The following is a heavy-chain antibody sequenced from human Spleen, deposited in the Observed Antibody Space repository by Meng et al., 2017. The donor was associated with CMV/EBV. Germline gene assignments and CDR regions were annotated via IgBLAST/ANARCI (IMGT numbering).Heavy chain of an antibody. CDR1: GYTFSDNY. CDR3: ARRIRNPQFDS. D-gene: IGHD2-15*01. J-gene: IGHJ4*02. V-gene: IGHV1-2*02. Sequence: ASVKVSCKASGYTFSDNYLHWVRQAPGQGLEWMGWVNPDSGDTNSAQKFQGRVTMTRDTSISTAYMELSTLRSDDTAVYYCARRIRNPQFDSWGQGTLVTVSS. CDR2: VNPDSGDT.